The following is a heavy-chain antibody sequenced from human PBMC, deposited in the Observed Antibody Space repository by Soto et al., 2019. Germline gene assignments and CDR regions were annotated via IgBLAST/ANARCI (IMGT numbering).Heavy chain of an antibody. V-gene: IGHV3-30*03. D-gene: IGHD6-19*01. J-gene: IGHJ4*02. CDR1: GFTFSSCA. CDR2: ISYDASNK. CDR3: ARSSGWGIDY. Sequence: QVQLVESGGTVVQPGRSLRLSCAASGFTFSSCALHWVRQAPGKGLEWVTLISYDASNKYYGNSVKGRFTISRDNSKNTLYLQMDSLRAEDTAVYYSARSSGWGIDYWGQGTLVTVSS.